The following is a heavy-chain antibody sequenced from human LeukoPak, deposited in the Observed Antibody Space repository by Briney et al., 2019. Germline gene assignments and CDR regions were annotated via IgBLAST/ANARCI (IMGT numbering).Heavy chain of an antibody. CDR1: GSTFSSYS. CDR2: ISSSSSTI. V-gene: IGHV3-48*01. J-gene: IGHJ3*02. D-gene: IGHD3-9*01. Sequence: GGSLRLSCAASGSTFSSYSMNWVRQAPGKGLEWVSYISSSSSTIYYADSVKGRFTISRDNAKNSLYLQMNSLRAEDTAVYYCASLGPHVLRYFDWLLDDAFDIWGQGTMVTVSS. CDR3: ASLGPHVLRYFDWLLDDAFDI.